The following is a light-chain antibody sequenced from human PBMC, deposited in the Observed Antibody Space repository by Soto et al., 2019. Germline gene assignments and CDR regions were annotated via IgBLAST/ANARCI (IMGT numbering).Light chain of an antibody. CDR2: GAS. J-gene: IGKJ1*01. V-gene: IGKV3-15*01. CDR3: QQYNNWPRT. Sequence: VLTQAPGTLALSPGERATLSCRASQSVRSNLAWYQQTPGQAPRLLIYGASTRATGIPARFSGSGSGTEFTLTINSLQSEDFAVYYCQQYNNWPRTFGQGTKVDIK. CDR1: QSVRSN.